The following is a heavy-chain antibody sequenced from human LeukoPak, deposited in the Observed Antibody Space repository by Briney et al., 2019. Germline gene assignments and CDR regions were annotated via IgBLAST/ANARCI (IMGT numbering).Heavy chain of an antibody. CDR2: ISSSSSYI. Sequence: PGGSLRLSCAASGFTFSSYSMNWVRQAPGKGLEWVSSISSSSSYIYYADSVKGRFTISRDNSKNTLYLQMNSLRAEDTAVYYCARDLGIAVAGPDYWGQGTLVTVSS. J-gene: IGHJ4*02. V-gene: IGHV3-21*01. D-gene: IGHD6-19*01. CDR3: ARDLGIAVAGPDY. CDR1: GFTFSSYS.